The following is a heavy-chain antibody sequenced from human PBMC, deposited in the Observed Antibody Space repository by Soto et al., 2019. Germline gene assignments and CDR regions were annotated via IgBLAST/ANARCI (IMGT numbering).Heavy chain of an antibody. J-gene: IGHJ3*02. D-gene: IGHD3-3*01. CDR1: GFSLSTSGVG. V-gene: IGHV2-5*01. CDR2: IHWNDDK. Sequence: QITLKESGPTLVKPTQTLTLTCTFSGFSLSTSGVGVGWIRQPPGKALEWLALIHWNDDKRYSPSLKSKLTITKDTSKDQVVLTMTNMDPVDTATYYCAHIDAHDFWSGYACHIWGRGTMVTVSS. CDR3: AHIDAHDFWSGYACHI.